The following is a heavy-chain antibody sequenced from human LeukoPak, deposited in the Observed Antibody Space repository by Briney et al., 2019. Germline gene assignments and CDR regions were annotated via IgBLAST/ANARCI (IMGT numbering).Heavy chain of an antibody. J-gene: IGHJ3*02. CDR1: GFTVSSNY. CDR3: ARDLDPAMSDAFDI. V-gene: IGHV3-66*01. Sequence: GGSLRLSCAASGFTVSSNYMSWVRQAPGKGLECVSVIYSGGSTYYADSVKGRFTISRDNSKNTLYLQMNSLRAEDTAVYYCARDLDPAMSDAFDIWGQGTMVTVSS. CDR2: IYSGGST. D-gene: IGHD5-18*01.